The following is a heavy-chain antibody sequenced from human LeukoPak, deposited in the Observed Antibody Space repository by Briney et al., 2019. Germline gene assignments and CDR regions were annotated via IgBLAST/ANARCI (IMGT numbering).Heavy chain of an antibody. J-gene: IGHJ4*02. CDR2: ISSGSTYT. CDR3: ARGDYGGDYLDY. CDR1: GFTFSDHY. V-gene: IGHV3-11*05. Sequence: GGSLRLSCEVSGFTFSDHYMSWIRQAPGKRLEWVSYISSGSTYTNYADSVEGRFTISRDNAKNSLYLQMNSLRAEDTAVYYCARGDYGGDYLDYWGQGTLVTVSS. D-gene: IGHD4-23*01.